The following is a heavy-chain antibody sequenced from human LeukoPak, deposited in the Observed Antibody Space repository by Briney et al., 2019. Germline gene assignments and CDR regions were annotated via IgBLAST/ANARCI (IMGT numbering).Heavy chain of an antibody. J-gene: IGHJ5*02. CDR2: IYYSGST. D-gene: IGHD1/OR15-1a*01. Sequence: SETLSLTCTVSGGSISSYYWSWIRQPPGKGLEWIEYIYYSGSTNYNPSLKSRVTISVDTSKNQFSLKLSSVTAADTAVYYCARIPITGTWNWFDPWGQGTLVTVSS. V-gene: IGHV4-59*01. CDR3: ARIPITGTWNWFDP. CDR1: GGSISSYY.